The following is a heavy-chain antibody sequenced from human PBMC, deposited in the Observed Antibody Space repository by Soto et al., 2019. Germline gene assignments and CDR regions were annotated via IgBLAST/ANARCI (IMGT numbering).Heavy chain of an antibody. J-gene: IGHJ3*02. CDR2: ISAYNGNT. Sequence: ASVKVSCKASGYTFTSYGISWVRQAPGQGVEWMGWISAYNGNTNYAQKLQGRVTMTTDTSTSTAYMELRSLRSDDTAVYYCASLPVGYCSGGSCYEVGAFDIWGQGTMVTVSS. D-gene: IGHD2-15*01. CDR1: GYTFTSYG. CDR3: ASLPVGYCSGGSCYEVGAFDI. V-gene: IGHV1-18*01.